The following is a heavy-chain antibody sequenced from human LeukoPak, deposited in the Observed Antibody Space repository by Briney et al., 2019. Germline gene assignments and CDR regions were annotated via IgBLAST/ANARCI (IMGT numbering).Heavy chain of an antibody. CDR2: INPNSGGT. CDR3: ARGGGSSFFDY. CDR1: GYTFTTHY. Sequence: ASVKVSCKASGYTFTTHYFHWVRQAPGQGLEWMGWINPNSGGTHYAQTFQGRVTMTWDTSINTVYMELSRLTSDDTAVYYCARGGGSSFFDYWGQGTLVTVSS. V-gene: IGHV1-2*02. D-gene: IGHD6-13*01. J-gene: IGHJ4*02.